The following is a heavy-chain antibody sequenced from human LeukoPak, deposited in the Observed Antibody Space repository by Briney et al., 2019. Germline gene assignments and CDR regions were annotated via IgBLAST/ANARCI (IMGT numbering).Heavy chain of an antibody. J-gene: IGHJ4*02. Sequence: GGSLRLSCAASTFTFNNYGMSWVRQAPGKGLEWVSAISGSGRSTYYADSVKGRFTISRDNSRNTLYLQMNSLRAEDTAVYYCAKDLPPYYYDSSGYSLTYWGQGTQVTVSS. CDR1: TFTFNNYG. CDR2: ISGSGRST. D-gene: IGHD3-22*01. V-gene: IGHV3-23*01. CDR3: AKDLPPYYYDSSGYSLTY.